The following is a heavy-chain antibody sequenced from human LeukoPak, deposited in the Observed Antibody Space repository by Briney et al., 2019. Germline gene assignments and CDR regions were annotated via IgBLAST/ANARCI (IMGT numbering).Heavy chain of an antibody. CDR1: GGSIDSYY. CDR3: ARVYKSAEYYFDY. D-gene: IGHD5-24*01. J-gene: IGHJ4*02. Sequence: PSGTLSLTCTVSGGSIDSYYWSWIRQPPGKGLEWIGYIYYTGSTEYHPSLKSRVTISLDTSKNQFSLKLTSVTAADTAVYYCARVYKSAEYYFDYWGQGNLVSVSS. CDR2: IYYTGST. V-gene: IGHV4-59*01.